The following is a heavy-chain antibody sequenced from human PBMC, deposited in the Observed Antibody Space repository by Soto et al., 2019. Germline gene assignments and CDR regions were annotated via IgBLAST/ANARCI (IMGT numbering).Heavy chain of an antibody. CDR1: GFNFSSYS. Sequence: GGSRRLSCAASGFNFSSYSMNWVRQAPGKGLEWVSSISSSSSYIYYADSVKGRFTISRDNAKNSLYLQMNSLRAEDTAVYYYARDSIRGYGYRLHVMAVLGQRPPVTGS. J-gene: IGHJ6*02. CDR2: ISSSSSYI. CDR3: ARDSIRGYGYRLHVMAV. D-gene: IGHD5-18*01. V-gene: IGHV3-21*01.